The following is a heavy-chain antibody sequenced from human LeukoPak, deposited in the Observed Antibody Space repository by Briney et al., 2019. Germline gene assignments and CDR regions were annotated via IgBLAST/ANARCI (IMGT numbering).Heavy chain of an antibody. Sequence: PGGSLRLSCAAYEFSFSNYWMSWVRQAPGKGLEWVARIKQDGSEKNYVDSVKGRFSISRDNTNNSRYLQVNSLRAEDTAVYFCARVAATATGAYDLWGQGTMVTVSS. V-gene: IGHV3-7*04. D-gene: IGHD6-25*01. CDR3: ARVAATATGAYDL. J-gene: IGHJ3*01. CDR1: EFSFSNYW. CDR2: IKQDGSEK.